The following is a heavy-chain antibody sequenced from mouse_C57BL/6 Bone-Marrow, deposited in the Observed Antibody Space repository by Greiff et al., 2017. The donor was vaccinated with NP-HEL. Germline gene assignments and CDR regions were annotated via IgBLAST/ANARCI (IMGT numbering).Heavy chain of an antibody. J-gene: IGHJ3*01. Sequence: VQLQQSGPGLVKPSQSLSLTCTVTGYSITSGYDWHWIRHFPGNKLEWMGYISYSGSTNYNPSLKSRISITHDTSKNHFFLKLNSVTTEDTATYYCARGGLYPFADWGQGTLVTVAA. CDR3: ARGGLYPFAD. V-gene: IGHV3-1*01. CDR1: GYSITSGYD. CDR2: ISYSGST. D-gene: IGHD3-3*01.